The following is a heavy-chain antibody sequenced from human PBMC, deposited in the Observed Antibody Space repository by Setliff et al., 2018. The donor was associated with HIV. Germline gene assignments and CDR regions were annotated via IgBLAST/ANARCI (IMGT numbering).Heavy chain of an antibody. CDR3: ARLYDTTIGFQH. CDR1: GYTFTSYG. D-gene: IGHD3-22*01. J-gene: IGHJ1*01. CDR2: ISGNNGGT. V-gene: IGHV1-2*02. Sequence: ASVKVSCKASGYTFTSYGISWVRQAPGQGLEWMGWISGNNGGTNYAQKFQGRVTMTRDTSISTAYMELSRLRSDDTAVYYCARLYDTTIGFQHWGQGTLVTVSS.